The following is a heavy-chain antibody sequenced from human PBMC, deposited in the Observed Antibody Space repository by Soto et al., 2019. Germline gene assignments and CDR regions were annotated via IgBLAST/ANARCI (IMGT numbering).Heavy chain of an antibody. CDR3: ARGDKGGFDL. D-gene: IGHD2-21*02. Sequence: EVQLVESEGGLVQRGGSLRLSCAASGFTFNNYWMHWVRQAPGQGLVWVSHIHSDGSSTTYADSVKGRFTISRDNAKNTLYLQMNSLGAEDTAVYYCARGDKGGFDLWGQGTTVTVSS. V-gene: IGHV3-74*01. J-gene: IGHJ3*01. CDR2: IHSDGSST. CDR1: GFTFNNYW.